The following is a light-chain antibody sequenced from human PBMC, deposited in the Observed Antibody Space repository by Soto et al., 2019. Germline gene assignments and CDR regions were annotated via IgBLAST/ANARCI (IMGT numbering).Light chain of an antibody. CDR1: QDIRNE. Sequence: AIQMTQSPSSLSASVGDRVTITCRASQDIRNELGWYQQRPGKAPKLLINAASTLQSGVPSRFSASGSGTDFTLTISSLQPEDFATYYCLQDYNYPRTFGPGTKVDIK. J-gene: IGKJ1*01. V-gene: IGKV1-6*01. CDR2: AAS. CDR3: LQDYNYPRT.